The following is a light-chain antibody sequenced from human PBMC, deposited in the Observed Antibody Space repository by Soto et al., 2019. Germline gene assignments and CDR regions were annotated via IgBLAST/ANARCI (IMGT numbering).Light chain of an antibody. CDR3: SSYRSSSNV. CDR2: EVS. V-gene: IGLV2-14*01. Sequence: QSVLTQPASVSGSPGQSITISCTGTSSVVGGYNYVSWYQQHPGKAPKLMIYEVSNRPSGVSNRFSGSKSGNTASLTISGLQAEDEADYYCSSYRSSSNVFGSGTKVTVL. CDR1: SSVVGGYNY. J-gene: IGLJ1*01.